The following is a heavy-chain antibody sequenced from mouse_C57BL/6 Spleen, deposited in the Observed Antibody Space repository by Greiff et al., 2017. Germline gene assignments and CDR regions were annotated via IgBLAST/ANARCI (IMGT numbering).Heavy chain of an antibody. CDR3: ARHDYSSYAMDY. CDR2: IDPSDSET. Sequence: QVQLQQPGAELVRPGSSVKLSCKSSGYTFPSYWMPWVKQRPIQGLEWIGNIDPSDSETHYNQKFKDKATLTVDKSSSTAYMQLSSLTSEDSAVYYCARHDYSSYAMDYWGQGTSVTVSS. D-gene: IGHD2-4*01. V-gene: IGHV1-52*01. CDR1: GYTFPSYW. J-gene: IGHJ4*01.